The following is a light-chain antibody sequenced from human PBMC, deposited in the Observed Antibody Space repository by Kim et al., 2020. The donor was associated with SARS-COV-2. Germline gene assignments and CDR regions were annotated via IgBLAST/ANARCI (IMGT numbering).Light chain of an antibody. CDR3: NSRDSSGNHLAWV. V-gene: IGLV3-19*01. CDR2: GKN. CDR1: SLRSYY. J-gene: IGLJ3*02. Sequence: SSELTQDPAVSVALGHTVRITCQGDSLRSYYASWYQQKPGQAPVLVIYGKNNRPSGIPDRFSGSSSGNTASLTITGAQAEDEADYYCNSRDSSGNHLAWV.